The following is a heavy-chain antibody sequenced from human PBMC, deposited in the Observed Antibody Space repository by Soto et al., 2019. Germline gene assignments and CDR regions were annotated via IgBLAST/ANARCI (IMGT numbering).Heavy chain of an antibody. V-gene: IGHV3-33*01. CDR1: GFTFSSYG. J-gene: IGHJ6*02. Sequence: GGSLRLSCAASGFTFSSYGLHWVRRAPGKGLEWVAVIWYDGSDKYYEDSVKGRFTISRDNSKNTLYLQINSLRAEDTAVYYCARESYGMDVWGQGTTVTVSS. CDR2: IWYDGSDK. CDR3: ARESYGMDV.